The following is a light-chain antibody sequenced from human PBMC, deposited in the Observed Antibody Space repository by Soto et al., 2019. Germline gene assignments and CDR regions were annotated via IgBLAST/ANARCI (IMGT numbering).Light chain of an antibody. CDR3: YSKGV. Sequence: SSELTQPPSMSVSPGQTARITCSGGALPKIYAYWYQQKSGQAPVLVIYEDSKRPSGIPQRFSGSRSGTMATLTISGAQVEDEADYYCYSKGVFGTGTKLTVL. CDR2: EDS. J-gene: IGLJ1*01. V-gene: IGLV3-10*01. CDR1: ALPKIY.